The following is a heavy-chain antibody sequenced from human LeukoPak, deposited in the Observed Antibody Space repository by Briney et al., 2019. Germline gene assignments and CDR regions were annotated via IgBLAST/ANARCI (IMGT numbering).Heavy chain of an antibody. J-gene: IGHJ5*02. D-gene: IGHD2-15*01. CDR2: IYTGGST. CDR1: GGSISSYY. V-gene: IGHV4-4*07. CDR3: ARDGVVVAATPFGWFDP. Sequence: SETLSLTCTVSGGSISSYYWSWIRQPAGKGLEWIGRIYTGGSTNYNPSLKSRVTMSVDTSKNQFSLKLSSVTAADTAVYYCARDGVVVAATPFGWFDPWGQGTLVTVSS.